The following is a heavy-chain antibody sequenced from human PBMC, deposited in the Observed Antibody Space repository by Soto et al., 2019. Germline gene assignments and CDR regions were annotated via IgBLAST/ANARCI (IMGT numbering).Heavy chain of an antibody. CDR3: AKAGFSSGWSPSYFDY. CDR1: GFTFSSYA. V-gene: IGHV3-23*01. Sequence: EVQLLESGGGLVQPGRSLRLSCAASGFTFSSYAMNWVRQAPGKGLEWVSAMSGTGGSTYYADSVKGRFTISRDNSKNTLCLQMNSLRVEDTAVFYCAKAGFSSGWSPSYFDYWGQGTLVTVSS. D-gene: IGHD6-19*01. CDR2: MSGTGGST. J-gene: IGHJ4*02.